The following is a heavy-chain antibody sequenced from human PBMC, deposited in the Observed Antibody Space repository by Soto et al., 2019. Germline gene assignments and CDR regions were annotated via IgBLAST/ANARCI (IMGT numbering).Heavy chain of an antibody. V-gene: IGHV1-18*01. CDR1: GYSFINYD. CDR3: ARDFNCTRRCIDVFDI. CDR2: VSAYNGNT. J-gene: IGHJ3*02. Sequence: QVQLVQSGAEVKKPGASVKVSCKASGYSFINYDISWVRQAPGQGLGWMGWVSAYNGNTNYAQKFQGRVTMTTDTSTSTAHMELRSLRSDDTAVYYCARDFNCTRRCIDVFDIWGQGTMVTVSS. D-gene: IGHD2-8*01.